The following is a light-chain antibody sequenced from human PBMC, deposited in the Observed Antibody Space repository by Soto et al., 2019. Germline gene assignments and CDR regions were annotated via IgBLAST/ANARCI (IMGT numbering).Light chain of an antibody. CDR2: WAS. J-gene: IGKJ2*01. CDR3: QQYHSITGHT. CDR1: QTILYSANNKNC. V-gene: IGKV4-1*01. Sequence: DIVMTQSPDTLAVSLGERATINCKSSQTILYSANNKNCLAWYQQIPGQPPKLLIYWASTRESGVPDRFSGSGSGTDFTLTISSLQAEDVAVYYCQQYHSITGHTFGQGTKLEI.